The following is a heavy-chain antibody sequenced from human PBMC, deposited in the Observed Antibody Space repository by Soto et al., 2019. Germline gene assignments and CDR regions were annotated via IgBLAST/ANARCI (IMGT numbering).Heavy chain of an antibody. J-gene: IGHJ4*02. CDR2: ISGSGGST. D-gene: IGHD6-13*01. CDR1: GFTFSSYP. Sequence: GGSLRLSCAASGFTFSSYPMSWVRQAPGKGLEWVSAISGSGGSTYYADSVKGRFTISRDNSKNTLYLQMNSLRAEDTAVYYCASLSSSWFHYFDYWGQGTLVTVSS. CDR3: ASLSSSWFHYFDY. V-gene: IGHV3-23*01.